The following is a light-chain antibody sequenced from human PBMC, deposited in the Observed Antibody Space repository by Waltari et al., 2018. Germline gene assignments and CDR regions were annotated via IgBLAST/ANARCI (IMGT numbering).Light chain of an antibody. CDR1: QSISSY. Sequence: IQITQSPSSLSASVGDRVPLPCRASQSISSYLNWYQQKPGKAPKLLIYAASSLQSGVPSRFSGSGSGTDSTLTISSLQPEDFATYYCQQSYSTPITFGQGTRLEIK. CDR2: AAS. V-gene: IGKV1-39*01. CDR3: QQSYSTPIT. J-gene: IGKJ5*01.